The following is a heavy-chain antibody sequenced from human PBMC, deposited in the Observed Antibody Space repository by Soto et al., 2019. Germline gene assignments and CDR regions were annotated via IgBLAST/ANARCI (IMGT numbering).Heavy chain of an antibody. Sequence: ASVKVSCKASGYTFTGYYMHWVQQAPGQGLEWMGWINPNSGGTNYAQKFQGWVTMTRDTSISTAYMELSRLRSDDTAVYYCARTVEMATIYDYWGQGTLVTVSS. CDR3: ARTVEMATIYDY. CDR2: INPNSGGT. CDR1: GYTFTGYY. V-gene: IGHV1-2*04. J-gene: IGHJ4*02. D-gene: IGHD5-12*01.